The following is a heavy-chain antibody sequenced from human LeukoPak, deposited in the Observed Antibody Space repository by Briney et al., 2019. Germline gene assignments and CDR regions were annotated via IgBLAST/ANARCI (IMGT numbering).Heavy chain of an antibody. CDR3: ARIGFSNWGDALDI. CDR1: GFTLSSYE. CDR2: ISDSGSTT. D-gene: IGHD6-13*01. J-gene: IGHJ3*02. Sequence: GGSLRLSCAASGFTLSSYEMNWVRQAPGKGLEWISYISDSGSTTYYADSVKGRFSISRDNAKNSLYLQMNSLRAEDTAVYYCARIGFSNWGDALDIWGRGTMVTASS. V-gene: IGHV3-48*03.